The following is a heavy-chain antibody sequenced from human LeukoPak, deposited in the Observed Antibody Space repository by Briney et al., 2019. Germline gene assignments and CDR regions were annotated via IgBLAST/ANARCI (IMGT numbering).Heavy chain of an antibody. V-gene: IGHV3-30*02. CDR1: GFTFSSYG. D-gene: IGHD6-13*01. J-gene: IGHJ3*02. CDR2: IRYDGSNK. Sequence: PGGSLRLSCAASGFTFSSYGMHWVRQAPGKGLEWVAFIRYDGSNKYYADSVKGRFTISRDNAKNSLYLQMNSLRAEDTAVYYCARDLYPGQGSSPDYDIWGQGTMVTVSS. CDR3: ARDLYPGQGSSPDYDI.